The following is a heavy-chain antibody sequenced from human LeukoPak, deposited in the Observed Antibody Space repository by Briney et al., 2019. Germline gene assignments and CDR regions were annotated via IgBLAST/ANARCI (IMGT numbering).Heavy chain of an antibody. CDR2: IRYDGSNK. Sequence: PGGSLRLSCAASGFIFSSYGMHWVRQAPGKGLEWVAFIRYDGSNKYYADSVKGRFTISRDNSKNTVYLQMNSLRAEDTAVYYCAKEKKQQLVLNYWGQGTLVAVSS. D-gene: IGHD6-13*01. V-gene: IGHV3-30*02. CDR1: GFIFSSYG. J-gene: IGHJ4*02. CDR3: AKEKKQQLVLNY.